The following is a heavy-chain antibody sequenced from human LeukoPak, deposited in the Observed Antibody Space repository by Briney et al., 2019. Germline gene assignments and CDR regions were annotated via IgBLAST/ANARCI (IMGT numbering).Heavy chain of an antibody. D-gene: IGHD6-13*01. CDR1: GGSMSSYY. Sequence: PSETLSLTCTVSGGSMSSYYWSWIRQPAGKGLEWVGRIYTSGGTNYNPYLKSRVTMSVDTSNNQFSLKLSSVTAADTAVYYCAKYSSWYYLDVWGKGTTVTISS. V-gene: IGHV4-4*07. J-gene: IGHJ6*03. CDR3: AKYSSWYYLDV. CDR2: IYTSGGT.